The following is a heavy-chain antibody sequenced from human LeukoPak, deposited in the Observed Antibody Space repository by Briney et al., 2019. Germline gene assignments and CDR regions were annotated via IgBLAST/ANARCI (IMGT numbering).Heavy chain of an antibody. V-gene: IGHV4-4*09. CDR3: ARDLATIDGIAWYYFEN. D-gene: IGHD5-12*01. CDR2: ICTSGST. CDR1: GGSISSYY. Sequence: SETLSLTCTVSGGSISSYYWSWIRQPPGKGLEWIGYICTSGSTNYNPSLKSRVTISVDTSKNQFSLKLSSVTAADTALYYCARDLATIDGIAWYYFENWGQGTLVTVS. J-gene: IGHJ4*02.